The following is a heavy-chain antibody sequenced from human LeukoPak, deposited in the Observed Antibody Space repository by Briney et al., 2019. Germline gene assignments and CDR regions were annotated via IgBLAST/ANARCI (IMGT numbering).Heavy chain of an antibody. J-gene: IGHJ4*02. CDR1: GFTFDDYL. CDR3: AKDRVGRWLQSTRPFVDY. V-gene: IGHV3-11*04. CDR2: ISTGSSTK. Sequence: GGSLRLSCAASGFTFDDYLMGWIRQAPGKGLEWVAHISTGSSTKYYADSVEGRFTISRDNTKNSLFLQMNSLRAEDTAVYYCAKDRVGRWLQSTRPFVDYWGQGTLVTVSS. D-gene: IGHD5-24*01.